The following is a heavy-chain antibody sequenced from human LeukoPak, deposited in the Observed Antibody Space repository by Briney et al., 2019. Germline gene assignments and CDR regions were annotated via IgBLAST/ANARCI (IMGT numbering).Heavy chain of an antibody. CDR2: IIPIFGTA. CDR1: GGTFSSYA. CDR3: ARDSGSSSWLYGFDY. Sequence: GASVKVSCKASGGTFSSYAISWVRQAPGQGLEWMGGIIPIFGTANYAQKFQGRVRITTDESTSTAYMELSSLRSEDTAAYYCARDSGSSSWLYGFDYWGQGTLVTVSS. J-gene: IGHJ4*02. V-gene: IGHV1-69*05. D-gene: IGHD6-13*01.